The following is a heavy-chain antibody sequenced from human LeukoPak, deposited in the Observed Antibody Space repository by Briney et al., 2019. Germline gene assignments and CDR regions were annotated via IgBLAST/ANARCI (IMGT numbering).Heavy chain of an antibody. Sequence: GGSLRLSCAASGFTVSSNYMSWVRQAPGKGLEWVSVIYSGGSTYYADSVKGRFTISRDNSKNTLYLQMNSLRAEDTAEYYCARVTYSSGWFGYYYYYMDVWGKGTTVTVSS. J-gene: IGHJ6*03. D-gene: IGHD6-19*01. CDR1: GFTVSSNY. CDR2: IYSGGST. CDR3: ARVTYSSGWFGYYYYYMDV. V-gene: IGHV3-66*01.